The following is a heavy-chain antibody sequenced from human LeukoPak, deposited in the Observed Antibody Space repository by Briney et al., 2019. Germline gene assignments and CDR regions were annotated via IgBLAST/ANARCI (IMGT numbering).Heavy chain of an antibody. D-gene: IGHD5-12*01. CDR1: GYTFTGYY. J-gene: IGHJ4*02. CDR2: INPNSGGT. Sequence: GASVKVSCKASGYTFTGYYMHWVRQAPGQGLEWMGRINPNSGGTNYAQKFQGRVTMTRDTSISTAYMELSRLRSDDTAVYYCAVYSGYEDYFGYWGQGTLVTVSS. V-gene: IGHV1-2*06. CDR3: AVYSGYEDYFGY.